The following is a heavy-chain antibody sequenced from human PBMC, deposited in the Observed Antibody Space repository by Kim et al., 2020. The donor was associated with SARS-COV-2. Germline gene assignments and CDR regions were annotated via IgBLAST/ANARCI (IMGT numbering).Heavy chain of an antibody. V-gene: IGHV1-69*13. CDR2: IIPIFGTA. J-gene: IGHJ5*02. CDR3: ARDPPNFGVASPDPSNRFDP. D-gene: IGHD3-3*01. Sequence: SVKVSCKASGGTFSSYAISWVRQAPGQGLEWMGGIIPIFGTANYAQKFQGRVTITADESTSTAYMELSSLRSEDTAVYYCARDPPNFGVASPDPSNRFDPWGQGTLVTVSS. CDR1: GGTFSSYA.